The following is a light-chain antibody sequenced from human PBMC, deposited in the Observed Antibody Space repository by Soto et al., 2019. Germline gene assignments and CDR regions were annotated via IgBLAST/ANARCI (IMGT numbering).Light chain of an antibody. Sequence: DIQMTQSPSTLSASVGDRVTITCRASQSISSWLAWYQQKPGKAPNLLIYDASTLERGVPSRFSGTGSGTEFTLTISSLQPDDFATYYCQQYHRSSITFGQGTLLEIK. CDR2: DAS. CDR3: QQYHRSSIT. J-gene: IGKJ5*01. CDR1: QSISSW. V-gene: IGKV1-5*01.